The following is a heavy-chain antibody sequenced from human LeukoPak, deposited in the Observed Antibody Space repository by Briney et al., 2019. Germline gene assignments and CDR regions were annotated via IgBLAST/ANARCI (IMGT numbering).Heavy chain of an antibody. CDR2: INPNSGGT. J-gene: IGHJ6*02. V-gene: IGHV1-2*02. CDR3: ARAMDNVLLWFGETYGMDV. D-gene: IGHD3-10*01. Sequence: ASVKVSCKASGYTFTSYYMHWVRQAPGQGLEWMGWINPNSGGTNYAQKFQGRVTMTRDTSISTAYMEPSRLRSDDTAVYYCARAMDNVLLWFGETYGMDVWGQGTTVTVSS. CDR1: GYTFTSYY.